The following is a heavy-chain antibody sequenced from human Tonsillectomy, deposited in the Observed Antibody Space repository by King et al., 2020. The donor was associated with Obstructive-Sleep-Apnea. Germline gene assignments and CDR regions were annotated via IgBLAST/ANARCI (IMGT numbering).Heavy chain of an antibody. V-gene: IGHV3-30*01. CDR1: GFTFSNYA. CDR3: GRDYTEKDCMDY. CDR2: ISSDGNRK. D-gene: IGHD2-21*02. J-gene: IGHJ4*02. Sequence: VQLVESGGGVVQPGRSLRLSCVASGFTFSNYAVYWVRLAPGKGLEWVTYISSDGNRKYYADSVKGRFTISRDNSQNTLYLQVNNLRPEDTAGYYCGRDYTEKDCMDYWGQGTLVTVTS.